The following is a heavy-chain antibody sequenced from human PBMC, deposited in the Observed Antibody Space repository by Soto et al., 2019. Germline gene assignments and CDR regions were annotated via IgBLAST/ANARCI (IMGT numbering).Heavy chain of an antibody. J-gene: IGHJ4*02. CDR3: TRDHYGRGFSSGAFDS. D-gene: IGHD5-18*01. V-gene: IGHV3-49*03. CDR1: GFTFGDYA. Sequence: GGSLRLSCSPSGFTFGDYAMNWFRQAPGKWLEWVGFIKSKAFGGTPEYAASVKGRFTISRDDSMSIAYLQMSSLKTDDTAVYYCTRDHYGRGFSSGAFDSWGQGTPVTVSS. CDR2: IKSKAFGGTP.